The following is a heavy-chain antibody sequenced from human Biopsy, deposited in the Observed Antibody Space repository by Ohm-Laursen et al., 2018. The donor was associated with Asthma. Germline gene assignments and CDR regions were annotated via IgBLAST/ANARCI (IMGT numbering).Heavy chain of an antibody. D-gene: IGHD3-10*01. CDR1: GYTFNSAG. J-gene: IGHJ6*02. V-gene: IGHV1-18*01. CDR2: LSVYNGNT. CDR3: ARAVDYSHYYGIDV. Sequence: ASVKASCKTSGYTFNSAGITWVRQAPGQGLEWMGWLSVYNGNTKVAQKLQDRVTMNTDTSTSTAYMELRSLRSDDTAVYFCARAVDYSHYYGIDVWGQGTTVTVS.